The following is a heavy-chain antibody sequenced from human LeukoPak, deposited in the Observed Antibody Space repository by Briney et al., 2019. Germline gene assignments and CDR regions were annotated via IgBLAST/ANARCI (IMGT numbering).Heavy chain of an antibody. CDR1: GGSMSYY. CDR2: IYYSGNT. J-gene: IGHJ2*01. D-gene: IGHD5-24*01. Sequence: SETLSLTCTVSGGSMSYYWSWIRQPPGKGLEWIGFIYYSGNTNYNPSLKSRVTLSVDPSKNQFSLKVTSVTAADTAVYYCARDLGGYNQPGYFDLWGRGTLVTVSS. CDR3: ARDLGGYNQPGYFDL. V-gene: IGHV4-59*01.